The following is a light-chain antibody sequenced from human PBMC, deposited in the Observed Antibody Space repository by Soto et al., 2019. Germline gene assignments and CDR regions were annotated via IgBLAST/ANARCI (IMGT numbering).Light chain of an antibody. Sequence: EIVLTQSPATLSLSPGERATLSCRASQSVSSYLAWYQQKPGQAPRLLIYDASNRATGIPARFSGSGSGTDFTLTISSLEPEDFAVYYCQQRSNWPITFGQGTRLPMK. J-gene: IGKJ5*01. CDR2: DAS. CDR1: QSVSSY. V-gene: IGKV3-11*01. CDR3: QQRSNWPIT.